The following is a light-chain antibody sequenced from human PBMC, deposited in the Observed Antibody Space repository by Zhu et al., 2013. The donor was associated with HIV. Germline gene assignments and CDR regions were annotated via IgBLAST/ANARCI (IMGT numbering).Light chain of an antibody. CDR1: QGISSG. CDR3: QQSLRDPYN. Sequence: IQMTQSPSSLSASVGDRVTITCRASQGISSGLAWYQHKPGKAPTLLIYAASSLRSGAPSRFRGSESGTEFTLTIDSLQPEDFASYFCQQSLRDPYNFGQGTKVEIK. J-gene: IGKJ2*01. V-gene: IGKV1-39*01. CDR2: AAS.